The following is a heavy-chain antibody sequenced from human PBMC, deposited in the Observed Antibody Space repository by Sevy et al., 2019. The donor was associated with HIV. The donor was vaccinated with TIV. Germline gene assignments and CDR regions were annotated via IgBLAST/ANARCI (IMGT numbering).Heavy chain of an antibody. V-gene: IGHV3-23*01. CDR3: ARPTPRIAPSSAAFFDY. CDR1: GFPFSSFA. Sequence: GGSLRLSCAASGFPFSSFAMSWVRHIPGKGLEWVSTINGDGGSAYYADSVKGRFTLSRDNSNNTVFLQMNRLRDEDTAVYYCARPTPRIAPSSAAFFDYWGQGTPVTVSS. J-gene: IGHJ4*02. CDR2: INGDGGSA. D-gene: IGHD1-26*01.